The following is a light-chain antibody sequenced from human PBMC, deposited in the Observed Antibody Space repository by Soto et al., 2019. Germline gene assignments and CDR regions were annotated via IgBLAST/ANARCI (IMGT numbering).Light chain of an antibody. CDR2: AAS. J-gene: IGKJ4*01. CDR1: QSISSY. CDR3: QQSYSTPLT. Sequence: DILMTQSPSSLSASVGDRVTITCRASQSISSYLNWYQQKPGKAPKLLIYAASSLQGGVPSRFSGSGSGTDFTLTISSLQPEDVASYYCQQSYSTPLTFGGGTKVEIK. V-gene: IGKV1-39*01.